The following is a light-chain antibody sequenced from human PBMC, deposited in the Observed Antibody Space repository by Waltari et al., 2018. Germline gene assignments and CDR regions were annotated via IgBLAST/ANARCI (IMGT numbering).Light chain of an antibody. V-gene: IGLV3-21*02. CDR2: DDT. J-gene: IGLJ2*01. CDR1: DLGDKR. CDR3: QVWDSDGDYVV. Sequence: SYVLTQPPSVSVAPGQTARIPCGGSDLGDKRGHWYQHKTGQAPLLVGYDDTDRPSGIPGRISGSNSGYTATLSITRVEAGDEADYYCQVWDSDGDYVVFGGGTKLIVL.